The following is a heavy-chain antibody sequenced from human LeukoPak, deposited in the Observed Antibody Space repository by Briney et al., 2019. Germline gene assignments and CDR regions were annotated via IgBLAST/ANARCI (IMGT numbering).Heavy chain of an antibody. V-gene: IGHV3-48*03. Sequence: GGSLRLSCAASGFTFSSYEMNWVRQAPGKGLEWVSYISSSGSTIYYADSVKGRVTISRDNAKNSLYLQMNSLRAEDTAVYYCARTPPSNRGFDYWGQGTLVTVSS. CDR1: GFTFSSYE. CDR3: ARTPPSNRGFDY. CDR2: ISSSGSTI. J-gene: IGHJ4*02.